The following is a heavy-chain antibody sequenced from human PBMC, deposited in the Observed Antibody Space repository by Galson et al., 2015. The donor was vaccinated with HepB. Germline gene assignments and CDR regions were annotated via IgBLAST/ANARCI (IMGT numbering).Heavy chain of an antibody. Sequence: SETLSLTCTVSGGSISSSSYYWGWIRQPPGKGLEWIGSIYYSGSTYYNPSLKSRVTISVDTSKNQFSLKLSSVTAADTAVYYCASGLGSSGWYFEGYYYYGMDVWGQGTTVTVSS. J-gene: IGHJ6*02. CDR1: GGSISSSSYY. D-gene: IGHD6-19*01. CDR3: ASGLGSSGWYFEGYYYYGMDV. V-gene: IGHV4-39*01. CDR2: IYYSGST.